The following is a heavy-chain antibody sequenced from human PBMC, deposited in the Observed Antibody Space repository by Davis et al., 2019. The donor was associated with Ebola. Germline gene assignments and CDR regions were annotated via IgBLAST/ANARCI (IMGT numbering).Heavy chain of an antibody. V-gene: IGHV3-30*02. J-gene: IGHJ4*02. CDR2: IRGDGSYT. CDR1: GFTFNTHG. CDR3: ARIRRLWFRELPSYFDY. Sequence: PGGSLRLSCAASGFTFNTHGMHWVRQAPGKGLEWVALIRGDGSYTSYSGSVKGRFTISRDNSRNTLYLQMNSLRVEDTAVYYCARIRRLWFRELPSYFDYWGQGTLVTVSS. D-gene: IGHD3-10*01.